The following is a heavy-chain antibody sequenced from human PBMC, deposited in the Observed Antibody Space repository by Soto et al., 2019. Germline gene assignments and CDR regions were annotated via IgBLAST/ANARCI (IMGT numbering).Heavy chain of an antibody. CDR2: SYSSGST. V-gene: IGHV4-59*01. CDR1: GGSISSYY. CDR3: TRGSHIYYFDF. J-gene: IGHJ4*01. D-gene: IGHD3-10*01. Sequence: SETLPLTCTVSGGSISSYYWSWIRQPPGKGLEWLGYSYSSGSTNYNPSLKSRVSISLDTSKNQFSLKLTSVTAADTAVYYCTRGSHIYYFDFWGHGTLVTVSS.